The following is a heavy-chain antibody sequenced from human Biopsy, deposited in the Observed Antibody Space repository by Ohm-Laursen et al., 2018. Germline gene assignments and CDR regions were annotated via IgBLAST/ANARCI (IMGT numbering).Heavy chain of an antibody. CDR1: GYTFPSYG. Sequence: SVKVSCNASGYTFPSYGISWVRQAPGQGLEWMGWISAYNGNRNYAQKFQGRVTMTTDTSTSTAYMELRSLRSDDTAVYFCARWETTLGRSLDSWGQGTLVAVSS. J-gene: IGHJ4*02. CDR3: ARWETTLGRSLDS. D-gene: IGHD1-26*01. V-gene: IGHV1-18*01. CDR2: ISAYNGNR.